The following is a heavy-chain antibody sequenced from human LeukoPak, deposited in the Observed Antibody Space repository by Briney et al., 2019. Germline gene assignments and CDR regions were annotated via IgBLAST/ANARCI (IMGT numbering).Heavy chain of an antibody. J-gene: IGHJ4*02. D-gene: IGHD5-12*01. Sequence: SETLSLTCTVSRGSISNYYWSWIRQPPGKGLEWIGYFYNNETTNYNPSLKSRVTISVDTSKNQFSLKLISVTAADTAVYLCARGVGYSSLPVFDSWGQGTLVTVSS. V-gene: IGHV4-59*01. CDR3: ARGVGYSSLPVFDS. CDR1: RGSISNYY. CDR2: FYNNETT.